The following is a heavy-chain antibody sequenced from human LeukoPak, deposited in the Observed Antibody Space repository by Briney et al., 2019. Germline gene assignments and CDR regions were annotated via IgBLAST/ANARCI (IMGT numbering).Heavy chain of an antibody. Sequence: PGGSLRLPCAASGFTFSSYAMSWVRQAPGKGLEWVSAISGSGGSTYYADSVKGRFTISRDNSKNTLYLQMNSLRAEDTAVYYCAHRGSSGFHFDYWGQGTLVTVSS. CDR1: GFTFSSYA. J-gene: IGHJ4*02. V-gene: IGHV3-23*01. D-gene: IGHD3-22*01. CDR2: ISGSGGST. CDR3: AHRGSSGFHFDY.